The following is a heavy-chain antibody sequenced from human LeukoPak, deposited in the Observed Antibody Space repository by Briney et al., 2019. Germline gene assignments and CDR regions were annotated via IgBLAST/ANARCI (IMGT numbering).Heavy chain of an antibody. CDR3: ARDLGAPYDILAGYDAFDI. CDR2: ISSSSSYI. J-gene: IGHJ3*02. V-gene: IGHV3-21*01. D-gene: IGHD3-9*01. CDR1: GFTFSSYS. Sequence: GGSLRLSCAASGFTFSSYSMNWVRQAPGKGLEWVSSISSSSSYIYYADSVKVRFTISRDNAKNSPYLQMNSLRAEDTAVYYCARDLGAPYDILAGYDAFDIWGQETMVSVSS.